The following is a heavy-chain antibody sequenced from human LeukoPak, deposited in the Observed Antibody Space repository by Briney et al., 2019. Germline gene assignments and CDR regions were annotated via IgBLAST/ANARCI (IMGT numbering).Heavy chain of an antibody. CDR2: MNPNSGNT. V-gene: IGHV1-8*03. D-gene: IGHD5-24*01. CDR3: ARGRGWLQFYYFDY. CDR1: GYTFTSYD. Sequence: ASVKVSCKASGYTFTSYDINWVRQATGQGLEWMGWMNPNSGNTGYAQKFQGRVTITRNTSISTAYMELSSLRSEDTAVYYCARGRGWLQFYYFDYWGQGTLVTVSS. J-gene: IGHJ4*02.